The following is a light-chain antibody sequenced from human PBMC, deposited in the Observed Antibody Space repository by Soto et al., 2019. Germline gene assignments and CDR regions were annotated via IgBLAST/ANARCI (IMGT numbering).Light chain of an antibody. CDR2: DSS. Sequence: DIRLTQSPSSLSAPIGDRVTITCRASDDIGTFLNWYQQKAGKAPKLLIYDSSNLEGGVPSRFSGTGRGSDFTLTTTILQPEDISTYYSQHDDNFHIFFFGPGTKV. V-gene: IGKV1-33*01. J-gene: IGKJ3*01. CDR1: DDIGTF. CDR3: QHDDNFHIFF.